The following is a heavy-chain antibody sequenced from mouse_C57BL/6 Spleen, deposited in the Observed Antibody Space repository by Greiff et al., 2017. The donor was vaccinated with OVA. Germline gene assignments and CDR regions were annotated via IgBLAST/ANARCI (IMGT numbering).Heavy chain of an antibody. CDR3: ANYYGSSYYWYFDV. CDR1: GFTFSSYA. J-gene: IGHJ1*03. CDR2: ISDGGSYT. Sequence: EVKLQESGGGLVKPGGSLKLSCAASGFTFSSYAMSWVRQTPEKRLEWVATISDGGSYTYYPDNVKGRFTISRDNAKNNLYLQMSHLKSEDTAMYYCANYYGSSYYWYFDVWGTGTTVTVSS. V-gene: IGHV5-4*03. D-gene: IGHD1-1*01.